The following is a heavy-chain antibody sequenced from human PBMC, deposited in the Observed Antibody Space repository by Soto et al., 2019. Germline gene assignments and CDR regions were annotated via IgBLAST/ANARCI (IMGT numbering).Heavy chain of an antibody. D-gene: IGHD3-16*01. CDR1: GGTFSSYA. V-gene: IGHV1-69*06. CDR2: IIPIFGTA. CDR3: AAPWGVEKFYYYYYGMDV. J-gene: IGHJ6*02. Sequence: SVKVSCKASGGTFSSYAISWVRQAPGQGLEWMGGIIPIFGTANYAQKFQGRVTITADKSTSTAYMELSSLRSEDTAVYYCAAPWGVEKFYYYYYGMDVWGQGTTVTVSS.